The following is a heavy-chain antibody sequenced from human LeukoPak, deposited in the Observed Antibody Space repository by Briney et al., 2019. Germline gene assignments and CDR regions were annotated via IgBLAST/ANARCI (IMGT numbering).Heavy chain of an antibody. V-gene: IGHV3-23*01. Sequence: GGSLRLSCAASGFTFSSYTMSWVRQAPGKGLEWVSGISGSGGNTYYADSVRGRFTISRDNSKNTVYLQMNSLRAEDTAVYYCAKDLGHGLPPNYLDYGGQETVVNV. CDR1: GFTFSSYT. J-gene: IGHJ4*02. CDR2: ISGSGGNT. D-gene: IGHD2-15*01. CDR3: AKDLGHGLPPNYLDY.